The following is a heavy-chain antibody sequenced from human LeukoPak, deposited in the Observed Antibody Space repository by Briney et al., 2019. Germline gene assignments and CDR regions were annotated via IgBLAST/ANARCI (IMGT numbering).Heavy chain of an antibody. J-gene: IGHJ4*02. Sequence: SQTLSLTCTVSGDSISSGSYSWSWIRQPAGKGLEWIGRIHTSGRTNYNPSLKSRVTISADTSKNQFSLKLSSVTAADTAVYYCARGVTYYYDSSGCLYWGQGTLVTVSS. CDR3: ARGVTYYYDSSGCLY. V-gene: IGHV4-61*02. CDR2: IHTSGRT. CDR1: GDSISSGSYS. D-gene: IGHD3-22*01.